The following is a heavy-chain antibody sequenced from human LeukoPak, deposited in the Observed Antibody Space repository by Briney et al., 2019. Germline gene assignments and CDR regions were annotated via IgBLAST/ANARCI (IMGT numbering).Heavy chain of an antibody. CDR2: IKQDGSEK. CDR1: GFTFSSYW. CDR3: ARPGIAVAGTHY. Sequence: GGSLRLSCAAFGFTFSSYWMSWVRQAPGKGLEGVANIKQDGSEKYYVDSVKGRFTISRDNAKNSLYLQMNSLRAEDTAVYYCARPGIAVAGTHYWGQGTLVTVSS. D-gene: IGHD6-19*01. V-gene: IGHV3-7*01. J-gene: IGHJ4*02.